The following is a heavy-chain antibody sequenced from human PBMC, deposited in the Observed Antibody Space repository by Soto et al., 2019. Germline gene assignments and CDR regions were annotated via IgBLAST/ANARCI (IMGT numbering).Heavy chain of an antibody. CDR1: GFTFSSYA. Sequence: EVQLLESGGGLVQPGGSLRLSCAASGFTFSSYAMSWVRQAPGKGLEWVSAISDRGGSTYYADSVKGRFTISRDNSKNTLYLQMNSLRAEDTAVYYCAKVGGSGYDWFDPWGQGTLFTVSS. D-gene: IGHD5-12*01. CDR2: ISDRGGST. CDR3: AKVGGSGYDWFDP. J-gene: IGHJ5*02. V-gene: IGHV3-23*01.